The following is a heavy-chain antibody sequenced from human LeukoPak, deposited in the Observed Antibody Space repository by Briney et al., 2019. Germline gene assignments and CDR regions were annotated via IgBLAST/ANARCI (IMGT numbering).Heavy chain of an antibody. Sequence: SETLSLTCTVSGGSISSYYWNWIRQSPGKGLEWIGYIYYSGNTNYNPSLKSRVTISVDTPKNQFSLKLHSVTAADTAVYYCARFRVDLTGYYEIEYWGQGTLVTVSS. CDR2: IYYSGNT. D-gene: IGHD3-9*01. CDR1: GGSISSYY. V-gene: IGHV4-59*01. CDR3: ARFRVDLTGYYEIEY. J-gene: IGHJ4*02.